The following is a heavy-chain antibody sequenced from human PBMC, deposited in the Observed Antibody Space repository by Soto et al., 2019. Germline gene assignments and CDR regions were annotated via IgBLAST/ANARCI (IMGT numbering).Heavy chain of an antibody. D-gene: IGHD3-3*01. CDR3: ATISRRTYYDFWSGYPDLGY. J-gene: IGHJ4*02. CDR2: FDPEDGET. Sequence: GASVKVSCKVSGYTLTELSMHWVRQAPGKGLEWMGGFDPEDGETIYAQKFQGRVTMTEDTSTDTAYMELSSLRSEDTAVYYCATISRRTYYDFWSGYPDLGYWGRGTLVTVSS. V-gene: IGHV1-24*01. CDR1: GYTLTELS.